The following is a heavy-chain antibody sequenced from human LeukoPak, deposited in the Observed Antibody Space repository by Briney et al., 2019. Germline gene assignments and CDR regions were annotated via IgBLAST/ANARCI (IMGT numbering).Heavy chain of an antibody. J-gene: IGHJ6*02. Sequence: GGSLRLSCAASGFTFSSYRMSWVRHAPGKVLEWVANIKQDGSEKYYVDSVKGRFNISRDNAKNSLYLQMNSLRAEDTAVYYCARDPGDYFSNSYYYYYGMDVWGQGTTVTVSS. CDR3: ARDPGDYFSNSYYYYYGMDV. CDR1: GFTFSSYR. CDR2: IKQDGSEK. D-gene: IGHD4-17*01. V-gene: IGHV3-7*01.